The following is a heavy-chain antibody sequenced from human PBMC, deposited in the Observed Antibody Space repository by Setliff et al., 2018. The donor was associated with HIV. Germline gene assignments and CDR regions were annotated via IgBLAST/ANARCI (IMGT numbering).Heavy chain of an antibody. J-gene: IGHJ6*03. CDR1: GGSISSSNW. V-gene: IGHV4-4*02. CDR2: IYHSGST. Sequence: SETLSLTCAVSGGSISSSNWWSWVRQPPGKGLEWIGEIYHSGSTNYNPSLKSRVTISVDKSKNQFSLKLSSVTAADTAVYYCARMKEGPGYYYYIDVWGKGTTVTVSS. CDR3: ARMKEGPGYYYYIDV.